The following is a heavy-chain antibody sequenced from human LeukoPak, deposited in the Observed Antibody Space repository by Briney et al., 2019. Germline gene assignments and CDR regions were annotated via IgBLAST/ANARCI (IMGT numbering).Heavy chain of an antibody. CDR1: GGSISSGSYY. CDR3: ARDLRYEEKAFDI. J-gene: IGHJ3*02. CDR2: IYTSGST. D-gene: IGHD1-14*01. Sequence: SETLSLTCTVSGGSISSGSYYWSWIRQPAGKGLEWIGRIYTSGSTNYNPSLKSRVTISVDTSKNQFSLKLSSVTAADTAVYYCARDLRYEEKAFDIWGQGTMVTASS. V-gene: IGHV4-61*02.